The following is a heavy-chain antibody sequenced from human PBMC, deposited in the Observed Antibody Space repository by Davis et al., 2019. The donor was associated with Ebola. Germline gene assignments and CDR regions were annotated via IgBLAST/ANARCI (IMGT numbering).Heavy chain of an antibody. D-gene: IGHD4-17*01. Sequence: SETLSLTCTVSGGSISSGSYYWSWIRQPPGKGLEWIGYIYYSGSTNYNPSLKSRVTISVDTSKNQFSLKLSSVTAADTAVYYCARAATVTTNLNWFDPWGQGTLVTVSS. J-gene: IGHJ5*02. CDR1: GGSISSGSYY. CDR3: ARAATVTTNLNWFDP. CDR2: IYYSGST. V-gene: IGHV4-61*01.